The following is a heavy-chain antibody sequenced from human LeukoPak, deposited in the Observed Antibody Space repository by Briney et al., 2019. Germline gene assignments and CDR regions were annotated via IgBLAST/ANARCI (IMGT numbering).Heavy chain of an antibody. V-gene: IGHV3-73*01. CDR3: TRPRYCSSTSCSRFDY. CDR1: GFTFSGSA. Sequence: GGSLRLSCAASGFTFSGSAMHWVRQASGKGLEWVGRIRSKANSYATAYAALVKGRFTISRDDSKNTAYLQMNSLKTEDTAVYYCTRPRYCSSTSCSRFDYWGQGTLVTVSS. CDR2: IRSKANSYAT. D-gene: IGHD2-2*01. J-gene: IGHJ4*02.